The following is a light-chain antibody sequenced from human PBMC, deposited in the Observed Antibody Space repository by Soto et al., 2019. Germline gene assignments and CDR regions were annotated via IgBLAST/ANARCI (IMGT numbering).Light chain of an antibody. CDR3: QHGHNWPLT. J-gene: IGKJ2*01. CDR1: QGISSE. V-gene: IGKV3-15*01. Sequence: EIVMTQSPATLSLSPGERAALSCRASQGISSELAWYQQKPVQPPRLLIYGASTRATGVPARFTGSGSGSDFTLTISGLQSEDFAVYYCQHGHNWPLTFGKGTRLEI. CDR2: GAS.